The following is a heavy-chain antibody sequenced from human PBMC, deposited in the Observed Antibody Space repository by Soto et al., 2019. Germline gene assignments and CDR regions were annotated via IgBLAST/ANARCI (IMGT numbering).Heavy chain of an antibody. CDR2: VSAYNRNT. V-gene: IGHV1-18*01. CDR3: ARERQYEPLLY. J-gene: IGHJ4*02. D-gene: IGHD2-2*01. CDR1: GYTFTNYG. Sequence: QVQLVQSGVEVKKPGASVKVSCQASGYTFTNYGITWLRQAPGQGLEWMGWVSAYNRNTNYAPRFQDRVTMTTDTSTRTAYMELRNLKSDDPAIYFCARERQYEPLLYWGQGTLVTVSS.